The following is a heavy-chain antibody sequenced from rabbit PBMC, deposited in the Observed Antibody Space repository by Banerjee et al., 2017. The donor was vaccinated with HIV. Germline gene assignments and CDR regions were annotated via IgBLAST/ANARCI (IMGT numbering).Heavy chain of an antibody. Sequence: QSLEESGGDLVKPGASLTLTCTASGFSFSSSYYMCWVRQAPGKGLEWIACIYTSSGSTYYASWAKGRFTISKTSSTTVTLQMTSLTAADTATYFCARAGYAGYGYATGFDLWGQGTLVTVS. CDR2: IYTSSGST. CDR1: GFSFSSSYY. CDR3: ARAGYAGYGYATGFDL. J-gene: IGHJ4*01. D-gene: IGHD6-1*01. V-gene: IGHV1S40*01.